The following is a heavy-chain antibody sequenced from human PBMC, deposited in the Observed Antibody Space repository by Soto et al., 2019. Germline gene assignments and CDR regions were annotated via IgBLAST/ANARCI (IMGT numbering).Heavy chain of an antibody. D-gene: IGHD6-6*01. CDR3: ARGKAARPYDY. Sequence: GGSLRLSCAASGFTFSSYGMHWVRQAPGKGLEWVAVIWYDGSNKYYADSVKGRFTISRDNSKNTLYLQMNSLRAEDTAVYYCARGKAARPYDYWGQGTLVTVSS. CDR2: IWYDGSNK. J-gene: IGHJ4*02. V-gene: IGHV3-33*01. CDR1: GFTFSSYG.